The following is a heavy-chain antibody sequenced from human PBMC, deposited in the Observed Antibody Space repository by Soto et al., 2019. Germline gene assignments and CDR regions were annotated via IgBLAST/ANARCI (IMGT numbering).Heavy chain of an antibody. D-gene: IGHD2-2*01. J-gene: IGHJ6*02. CDR1: GGTFSSYA. V-gene: IGHV1-69*01. CDR3: ARSQGSSTSLEIYYYYYYGMDV. Sequence: QVQLVQSGAEVKKPGSSVKVSCKASGGTFSSYAISWVRPAPGQGLEWMGGIIPIPGTANYAQKFQGRVTITADESTSTAYTELSSLRSEDTAVYYCARSQGSSTSLEIYYYYYYGMDVWGQGTTVTVSS. CDR2: IIPIPGTA.